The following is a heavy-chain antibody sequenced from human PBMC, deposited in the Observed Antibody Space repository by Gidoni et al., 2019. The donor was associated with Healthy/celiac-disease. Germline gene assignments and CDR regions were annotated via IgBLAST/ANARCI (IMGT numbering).Heavy chain of an antibody. CDR2: IIPIFGTA. D-gene: IGHD6-13*01. J-gene: IGHJ4*02. CDR3: ASNPYSSSWLVADY. V-gene: IGHV1-69*06. CDR1: VGTFSSYA. Sequence: QVQLVQSGAEVKKPGSSVKVSCTASVGTFSSYAISWVRQAPGQGLEWMGGIIPIFGTANYAQKLQGRVTITADKSTSTAYMELSSLRSEDTAVYYCASNPYSSSWLVADYWGQGTLVTVSS.